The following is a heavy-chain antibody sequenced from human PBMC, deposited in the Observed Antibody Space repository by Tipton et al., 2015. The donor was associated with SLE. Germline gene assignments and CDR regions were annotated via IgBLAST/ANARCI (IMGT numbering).Heavy chain of an antibody. CDR2: INAGNGNT. D-gene: IGHD6-13*01. J-gene: IGHJ4*02. Sequence: QVQLVQSGAEVKKPGASVKVSCKASGYTFTSYAMHWVRQAPGQRLEWMGWINAGNGNTKYSQEFQGRVTITRDTSASTAYMELSSLRSDDTAVYYCARDLGIAAAGTGYWGQGTLVTVSS. V-gene: IGHV1-3*03. CDR1: GYTFTSYA. CDR3: ARDLGIAAAGTGY.